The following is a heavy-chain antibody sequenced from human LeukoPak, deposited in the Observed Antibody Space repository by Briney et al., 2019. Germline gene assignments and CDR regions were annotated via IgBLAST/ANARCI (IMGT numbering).Heavy chain of an antibody. J-gene: IGHJ4*02. Sequence: SQTLSLTCAISGDSVSSINATWNWMRQSPSRGLEWLGRAYYRSEWYYDFAESVKSRITINPDTSKNQFSLQLDSVTPEDAAVYYCARDRGAGYSSGYFDYWGQGTLVTVSS. V-gene: IGHV6-1*01. D-gene: IGHD6-19*01. CDR3: ARDRGAGYSSGYFDY. CDR1: GDSVSSINAT. CDR2: AYYRSEWYY.